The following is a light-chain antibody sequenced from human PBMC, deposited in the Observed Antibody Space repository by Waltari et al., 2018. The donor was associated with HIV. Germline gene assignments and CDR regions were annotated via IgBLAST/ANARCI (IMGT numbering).Light chain of an antibody. CDR3: QQYNSYSRA. J-gene: IGKJ1*01. V-gene: IGKV1-5*03. Sequence: DIQMTQSPSTLSASVGDSVIITCRASQSISSWLAWYQQKPGKAPKLLIYKASTLKSGVASRFSGSGSGTEFTLTISSLQPDDFATYYCQQYNSYSRAFGQG. CDR1: QSISSW. CDR2: KAS.